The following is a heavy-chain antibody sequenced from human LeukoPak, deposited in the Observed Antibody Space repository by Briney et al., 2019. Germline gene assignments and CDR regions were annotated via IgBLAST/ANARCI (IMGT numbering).Heavy chain of an antibody. J-gene: IGHJ5*02. CDR2: IYYSGST. V-gene: IGHV4-39*01. D-gene: IGHD6-19*01. Sequence: SETLSLTCTVSGGSISSSSYYWRWIRQPPGKGLEWIGSIYYSGSTYYNPSLKSRVTISVDTSKNQFSLKLSSVTAADTAVYYCARLKAVAGTLNWFDPWGQGTPVTVSS. CDR1: GGSISSSSYY. CDR3: ARLKAVAGTLNWFDP.